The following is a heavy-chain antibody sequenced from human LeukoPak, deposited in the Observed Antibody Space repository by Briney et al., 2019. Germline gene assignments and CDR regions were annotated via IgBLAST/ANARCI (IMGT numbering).Heavy chain of an antibody. CDR1: GDSISSSNYY. J-gene: IGHJ4*02. D-gene: IGHD2-15*01. CDR3: ARGTVGTFDY. Sequence: PSETLSLTCTVSGDSISSSNYYWAWIRQPPGRGLEWIGSIYYSGSTYYNASLKSRVSISVDTSKNQFSLKLSSVTAADTAVYYCARGTVGTFDYWGQGTLVTVSS. V-gene: IGHV4-39*07. CDR2: IYYSGST.